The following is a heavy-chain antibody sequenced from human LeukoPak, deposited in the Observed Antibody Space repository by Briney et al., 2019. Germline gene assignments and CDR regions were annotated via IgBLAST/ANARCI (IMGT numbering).Heavy chain of an antibody. CDR2: ISSSGSTI. CDR1: GFTFSDYY. D-gene: IGHD3-10*01. Sequence: PGGSLRLSCAASGFTFSDYYMSWIRQAPGKGLEWVSYISSSGSTIYYADSVKGRFTISRDNAKNSLYLQMNSLRAEGTAVYYCATRFDYYGSGSYPEYFQHWGQGTLVTVSS. V-gene: IGHV3-11*01. J-gene: IGHJ1*01. CDR3: ATRFDYYGSGSYPEYFQH.